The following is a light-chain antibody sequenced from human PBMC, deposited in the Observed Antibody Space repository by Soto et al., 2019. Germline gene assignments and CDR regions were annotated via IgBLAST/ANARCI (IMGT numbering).Light chain of an antibody. CDR2: AAS. J-gene: IGKJ2*01. CDR3: QHLNDYRYT. V-gene: IGKV1-9*01. CDR1: QAISSS. Sequence: DIQLTQSPSFLSASVGDRVTITCRASQAISSSLAWYQHNPGKAPKLLIYAASTLQNGVPSSFSGSGSGTEFTLKISSLQPEDFATNYCQHLNDYRYTFGQGTKVEIK.